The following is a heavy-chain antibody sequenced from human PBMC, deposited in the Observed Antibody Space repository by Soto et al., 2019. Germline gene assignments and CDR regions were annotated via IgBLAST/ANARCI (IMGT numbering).Heavy chain of an antibody. Sequence: PSETLSLTCTVSGGSISSGGYYWSWIRQHPGKGLEWIGYIYYSGSTYYNTSLKCRVTISVDTSKNQFSLKLSSVTASDTAVYYWLGYSGYDPDFDPWGQGTLVTVSS. D-gene: IGHD5-12*01. CDR2: IYYSGST. V-gene: IGHV4-31*03. CDR1: GGSISSGGYY. CDR3: LGYSGYDPDFDP. J-gene: IGHJ5*02.